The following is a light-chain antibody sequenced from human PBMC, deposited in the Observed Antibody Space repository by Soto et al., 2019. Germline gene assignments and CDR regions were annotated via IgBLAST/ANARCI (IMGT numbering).Light chain of an antibody. CDR2: RNI. Sequence: QPVLTQPPSASGTPGQRVTISCSGSSSNIGSNYVYWYQQLPGTAPKLLIYRNIQRPSGVPDRFSGSKSGTSASLAISGLRSEDEADYYCVTWDDSLSGNVFGTGTKVTVL. V-gene: IGLV1-47*01. J-gene: IGLJ1*01. CDR3: VTWDDSLSGNV. CDR1: SSNIGSNY.